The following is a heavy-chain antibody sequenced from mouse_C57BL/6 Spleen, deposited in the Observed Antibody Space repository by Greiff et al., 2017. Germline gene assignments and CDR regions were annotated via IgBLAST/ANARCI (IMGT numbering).Heavy chain of an antibody. Sequence: QVQLQQPGAELVRPGASVKLSCKASGYTFTDYYINWVKQRPGQGLEWIARIYPGSGNTYYNEKFKGKDTLTAEKSSSTAYMQLSSLTSEDSAVYFCARSPTYFDYWGQGTTLTVSS. V-gene: IGHV1-76*01. CDR1: GYTFTDYY. CDR3: ARSPTYFDY. CDR2: IYPGSGNT. J-gene: IGHJ2*01.